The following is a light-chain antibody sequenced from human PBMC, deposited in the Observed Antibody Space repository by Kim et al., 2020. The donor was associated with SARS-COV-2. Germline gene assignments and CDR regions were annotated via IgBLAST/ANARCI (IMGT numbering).Light chain of an antibody. V-gene: IGLV4-69*01. CDR3: QTWGTGIRV. CDR1: SGHSSYA. Sequence: ASVKLTCILSSGHSSYAIAWHQQQPEKGPRYLMKLNSDGSHSKGDGIPDRFSGSSSGAERYLTISSLQSEDEADYYCQTWGTGIRVFGGGTKLTVL. J-gene: IGLJ3*02. CDR2: LNSDGSH.